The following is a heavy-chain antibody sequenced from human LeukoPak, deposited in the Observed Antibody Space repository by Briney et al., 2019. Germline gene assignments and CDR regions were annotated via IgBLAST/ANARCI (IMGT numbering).Heavy chain of an antibody. CDR2: MIPIFGRG. V-gene: IGHV1-69*05. CDR3: AREYYDFWSGYSPLGAYFDY. Sequence: SVKVSCKASGGTFISYAISWVGQAPGQGGEWMGGMIPIFGRGNYAQKFQGRGRITTDENRRKANMEVRRLRYKDTAVYYCAREYYDFWSGYSPLGAYFDYWGQGTLVTVSS. J-gene: IGHJ4*02. CDR1: GGTFISYA. D-gene: IGHD3-3*01.